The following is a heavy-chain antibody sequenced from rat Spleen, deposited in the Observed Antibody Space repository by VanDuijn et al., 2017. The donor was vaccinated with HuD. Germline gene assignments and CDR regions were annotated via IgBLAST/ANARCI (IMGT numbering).Heavy chain of an antibody. D-gene: IGHD1-4*01. CDR2: ISPSGGST. J-gene: IGHJ3*01. CDR1: GFTFNNYW. Sequence: EVQLVESDGGLVQPGRSLKLSCVASGFTFNNYWMSWIRQAPGKGLEWVASISPSGGSTYYRDSVKGRFTISRDNAKSTLYLQMDSLRSEDTATYYCATAGTRGFAYWGQGTLVTVSS. V-gene: IGHV5-31*01. CDR3: ATAGTRGFAY.